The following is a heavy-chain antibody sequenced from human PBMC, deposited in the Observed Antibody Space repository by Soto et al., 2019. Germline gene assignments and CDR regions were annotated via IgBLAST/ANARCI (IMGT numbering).Heavy chain of an antibody. Sequence: GGSLSLACAAYGFTFSSDAMSWVRQAQGKGLEWESAIRGSGGSTSYADSVKGRLTISRDNSKNTLYLQMNSLRAEDTAVYYCAIDSRTARPLVWYYYGMDVWGQGATVTVSS. CDR3: AIDSRTARPLVWYYYGMDV. V-gene: IGHV3-23*01. D-gene: IGHD6-6*01. J-gene: IGHJ6*02. CDR2: IRGSGGST. CDR1: GFTFSSDA.